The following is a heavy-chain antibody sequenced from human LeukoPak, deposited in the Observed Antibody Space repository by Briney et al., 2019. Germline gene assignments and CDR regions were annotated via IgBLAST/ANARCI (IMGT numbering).Heavy chain of an antibody. CDR1: GYTFTTYX. J-gene: IGHJ4*02. CDR3: ARDGGSFRFDY. Sequence: ASVKVSCKASGYTFTTYXXXXXRQAPGQGXXWLGMSNSGGSTSYXXXFQGRVTXTRDTSTSTVYMELSSLRSEDTAVYYCARDGGSFRFDYWGQGTLVTVSS. D-gene: IGHD1-26*01. V-gene: IGHV1-46*01. CDR2: SNSGGST.